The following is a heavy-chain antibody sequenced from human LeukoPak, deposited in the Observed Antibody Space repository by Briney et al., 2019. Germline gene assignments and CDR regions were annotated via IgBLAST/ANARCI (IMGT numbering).Heavy chain of an antibody. CDR2: MSNDGDNK. V-gene: IGHV3-30*18. J-gene: IGHJ6*02. CDR3: AKDPSSGWYRWSMDV. D-gene: IGHD6-19*01. CDR1: GFTFSSYG. Sequence: PGGSLRLSCAASGFTFSSYGMHWVRQAPGKGLEWLALMSNDGDNKDYADSVKGRFTISRDNSKNTLYLQMNSLTTEGTALYYCAKDPSSGWYRWSMDVWGQGTTVTVSS.